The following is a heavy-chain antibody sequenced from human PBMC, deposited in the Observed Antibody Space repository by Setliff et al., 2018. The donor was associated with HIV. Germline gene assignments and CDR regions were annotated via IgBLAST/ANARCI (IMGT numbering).Heavy chain of an antibody. CDR2: VNSDGRST. V-gene: IGHV3-74*01. D-gene: IGHD1-7*01. Sequence: GGSLRLSCAASGFTSSSFSMYWVRQAPGKGLVWVSRVNSDGRSTNYADSVKGRFTMSRDNAKNTLHLQMNSLRAEDTAVYYCATDRGTYWGQGTLVTVSS. CDR1: GFTSSSFS. CDR3: ATDRGTY. J-gene: IGHJ4*02.